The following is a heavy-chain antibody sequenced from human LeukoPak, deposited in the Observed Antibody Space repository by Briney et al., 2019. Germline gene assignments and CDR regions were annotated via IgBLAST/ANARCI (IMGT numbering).Heavy chain of an antibody. CDR3: ARDRVEGGGRLGAFDI. J-gene: IGHJ3*02. Sequence: GASVKVSCKASGYTFTGHYMHWVRQAPGQGLEWMGWINPNSGGTNYAQKFQGRVTMTRDTSISTAYMELSRLRSDDTAVYYCARDRVEGGGRLGAFDIWGQGTMVTVSS. V-gene: IGHV1-2*02. CDR2: INPNSGGT. CDR1: GYTFTGHY. D-gene: IGHD2-15*01.